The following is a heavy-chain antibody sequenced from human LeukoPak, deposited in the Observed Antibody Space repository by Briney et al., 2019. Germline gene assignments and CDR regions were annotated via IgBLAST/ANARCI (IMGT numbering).Heavy chain of an antibody. V-gene: IGHV1-69*04. J-gene: IGHJ4*02. CDR3: ARQGVAAAADY. D-gene: IGHD6-13*01. Sequence: GASVKVSCKASEGTFSSYAISWVRQAPGQGLEWMGRIIPIFGIANYAQKFQGRVTITADKSTSTAYMELSSLRSEDTAVYYCARQGVAAAADYWGQGTLVTVSS. CDR1: EGTFSSYA. CDR2: IIPIFGIA.